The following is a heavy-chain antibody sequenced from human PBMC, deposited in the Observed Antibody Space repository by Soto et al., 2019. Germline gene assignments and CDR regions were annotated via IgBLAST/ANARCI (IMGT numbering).Heavy chain of an antibody. CDR3: ASTTTVVTQYYYYYGMDV. Sequence: ASVKVSCKASGYTFTSYGISWVRQAPGQGLEWMGWISAYNGNTNYAQKLQGRVTMTTDTSTSTAYMELRSLRSDDTAVYYCASTTTVVTQYYYYYGMDVWGQGTTVTVSS. V-gene: IGHV1-18*04. D-gene: IGHD4-17*01. J-gene: IGHJ6*02. CDR2: ISAYNGNT. CDR1: GYTFTSYG.